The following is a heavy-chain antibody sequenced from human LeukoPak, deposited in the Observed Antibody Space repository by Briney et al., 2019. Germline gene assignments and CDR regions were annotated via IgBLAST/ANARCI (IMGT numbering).Heavy chain of an antibody. D-gene: IGHD3-10*01. CDR2: INPNSGGT. Sequence: ASVKVSCKASGYTFTGYYMHWVRQAPGQGREWMGWINPNSGGTNYAQKFQGRVTMTRDTPISTAYMELSRLRSDDTAGYYCARGDAGGFGEPEYYFDYWGQGTLVTVSS. CDR3: ARGDAGGFGEPEYYFDY. CDR1: GYTFTGYY. J-gene: IGHJ4*02. V-gene: IGHV1-2*02.